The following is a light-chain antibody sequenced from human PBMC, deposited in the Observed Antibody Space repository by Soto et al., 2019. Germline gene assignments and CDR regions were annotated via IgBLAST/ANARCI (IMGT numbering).Light chain of an antibody. Sequence: EIVMTQPPVTLSLSPGDTATLSCRASQTITGNLAWYQQKPGQAPRLLIYGASTRATGIPARFSGSGSGTEFTLTITNLQSEDFAVYYCQQYSSGVTFGGGTKLEI. CDR3: QQYSSGVT. J-gene: IGKJ4*01. CDR1: QTITGN. V-gene: IGKV3-15*01. CDR2: GAS.